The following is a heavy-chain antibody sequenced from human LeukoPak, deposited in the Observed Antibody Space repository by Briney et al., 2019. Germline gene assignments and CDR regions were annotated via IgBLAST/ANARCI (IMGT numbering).Heavy chain of an antibody. CDR3: ARVYCSGGSCYPENFDY. CDR1: GSSISSAYY. D-gene: IGHD2-15*01. Sequence: SETLSLTCTVSGSSISSAYYWDWIRQPPGKGLEWIGNIYETGSTYYNPSLMSRVTISIDTSKNRFSLKLSSVTAADTAVYYCARVYCSGGSCYPENFDYWGQGTLVTVSS. V-gene: IGHV4-38-2*02. CDR2: IYETGST. J-gene: IGHJ4*02.